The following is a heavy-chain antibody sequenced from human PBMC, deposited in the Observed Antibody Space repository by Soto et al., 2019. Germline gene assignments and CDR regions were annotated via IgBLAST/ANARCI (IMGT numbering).Heavy chain of an antibody. CDR1: GYTFSDYP. CDR3: ARPKTRYSYGVDV. V-gene: IGHV1-3*01. CDR2: INAGQDNT. J-gene: IGHJ6*02. Sequence: QVQLVQSGAEVKKPGASVKVSCKASGYTFSDYPMHWVRQAPGQTVEWMGWINAGQDNTRYAQKFQGRVNITRDTSASTDYMELSSLGFEDTAVYYCARPKTRYSYGVDVWGQGTAVTVSS.